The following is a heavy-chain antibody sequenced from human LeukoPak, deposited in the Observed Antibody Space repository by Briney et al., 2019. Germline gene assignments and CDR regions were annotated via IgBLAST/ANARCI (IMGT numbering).Heavy chain of an antibody. Sequence: GGSLRLSCAASGFTFSSYAMSWVRQAPGKGLEWVSAISGSGGSTYYADSVKGRFTISRDNSKNTLYLQMNSLRAEDTAGDYCAKDSGLKMVRGVIGGDFDYWGQGTLVTVSS. CDR3: AKDSGLKMVRGVIGGDFDY. J-gene: IGHJ4*02. CDR2: ISGSGGST. D-gene: IGHD3-10*01. CDR1: GFTFSSYA. V-gene: IGHV3-23*01.